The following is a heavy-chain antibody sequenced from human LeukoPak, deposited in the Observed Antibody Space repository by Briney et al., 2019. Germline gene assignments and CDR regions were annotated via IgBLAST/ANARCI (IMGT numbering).Heavy chain of an antibody. V-gene: IGHV3-23*01. D-gene: IGHD2-2*01. CDR1: GFTFSSYA. Sequence: GGSLRLSCAASGFTFSSYAMSWVRHAPGKGLEWVSAISGSGGSTYYADSVKGRFTISRDNSKNTLYLQMNSLRAEDTAVYYCAKLGRYCSSTSCYYFDYWGQGTLVTVSS. CDR2: ISGSGGST. CDR3: AKLGRYCSSTSCYYFDY. J-gene: IGHJ4*02.